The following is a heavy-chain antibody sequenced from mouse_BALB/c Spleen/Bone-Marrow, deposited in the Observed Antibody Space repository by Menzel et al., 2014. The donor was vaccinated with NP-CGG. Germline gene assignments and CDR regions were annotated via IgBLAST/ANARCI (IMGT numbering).Heavy chain of an antibody. D-gene: IGHD1-1*01. CDR2: ISYSGST. CDR3: ARRGTTAHYFDY. Sequence: EVKLMESGPGLVEPSQSLSLTCTVTGYSITSDYAWNWIRQFPGNKLEWMGYISYSGSTSYNPSLKSRISITRDTSKNQFFLQLNSVTTEDTATYYCARRGTTAHYFDYWGQGTTLTVSS. J-gene: IGHJ2*01. CDR1: GYSITSDYA. V-gene: IGHV3-2*02.